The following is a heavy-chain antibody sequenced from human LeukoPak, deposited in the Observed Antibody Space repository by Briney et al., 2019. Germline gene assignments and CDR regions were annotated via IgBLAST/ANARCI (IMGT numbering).Heavy chain of an antibody. V-gene: IGHV4-31*02. CDR2: IYYSGST. D-gene: IGHD2-2*01. CDR3: AREGVVVPAVDY. CDR1: GFTFSSYA. Sequence: LRLSCAASGFTFSSYAMSWIRQHPGKGLEWIGYIYYSGSTYYNPSLKSRVTISVDTSKNQFSLKLSSVTAADTAVYYCAREGVVVPAVDYWGQGTLVTVSS. J-gene: IGHJ4*02.